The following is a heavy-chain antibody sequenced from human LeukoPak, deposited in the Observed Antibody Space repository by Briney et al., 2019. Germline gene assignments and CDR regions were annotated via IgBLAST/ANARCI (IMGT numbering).Heavy chain of an antibody. V-gene: IGHV5-51*01. D-gene: IGHD3-9*01. CDR2: IYPGDSDT. CDR3: ARSPDYEILTGRFDY. CDR1: GYSFTSYW. Sequence: PGESLKISCKGSGYSFTSYWIGWVRQMPGKGLEWMGIIYPGDSDTRYSPSFQGQVTISADKSISTAYLQWSSLKASDTAMYYCARSPDYEILTGRFDYWGQGTLVTVSS. J-gene: IGHJ4*02.